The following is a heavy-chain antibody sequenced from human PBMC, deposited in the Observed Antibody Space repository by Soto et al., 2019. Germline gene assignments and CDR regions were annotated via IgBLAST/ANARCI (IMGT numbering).Heavy chain of an antibody. V-gene: IGHV5-10-1*01. J-gene: IGHJ4*02. CDR1: GYSFTTYW. CDR2: IDPTDSYT. D-gene: IGHD3-22*01. Sequence: GESLKISCQASGYSFTTYWISWVRQMPGKGLECMGRIDPTDSYTDYGPSFEGHVTMSVDRSINTAYLEWSTLKASDSAMYYCAGRAPAQYNSGYPNFDYWGQGSLVTVSS. CDR3: AGRAPAQYNSGYPNFDY.